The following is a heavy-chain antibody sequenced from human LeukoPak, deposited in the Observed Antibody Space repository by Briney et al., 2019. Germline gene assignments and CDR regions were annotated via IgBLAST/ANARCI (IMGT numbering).Heavy chain of an antibody. D-gene: IGHD3-9*01. CDR3: ARESRGYDILTGKYHQGCYSYYMDV. V-gene: IGHV3-48*03. J-gene: IGHJ6*03. Sequence: PGGSLRLSCTVSGFTLSSYEMSWIRQAPGKGLEWVSSIDYYGGSGHYADSVKGRFTISRDNAKPALYLQINSLKAEDTAVYYCARESRGYDILTGKYHQGCYSYYMDVGGKGTTVTVSS. CDR1: GFTLSSYE. CDR2: IDYYGGSG.